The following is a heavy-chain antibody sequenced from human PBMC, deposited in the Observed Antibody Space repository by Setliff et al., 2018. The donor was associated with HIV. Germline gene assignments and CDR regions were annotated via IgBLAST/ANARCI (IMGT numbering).Heavy chain of an antibody. V-gene: IGHV3-33*01. CDR2: IWYDGSYK. D-gene: IGHD3-10*01. CDR1: GFTFTSYG. J-gene: IGHJ4*02. CDR3: AGERGTFDY. Sequence: GGSLRLSCAVSGFTFTSYGMHWVRQAPGKGLEWVAVIWYDGSYKYYADSVKGRFTISRDNSKNTLYLQMNSLRAADTAVYYCAGERGTFDYWGQGTLVTVSS.